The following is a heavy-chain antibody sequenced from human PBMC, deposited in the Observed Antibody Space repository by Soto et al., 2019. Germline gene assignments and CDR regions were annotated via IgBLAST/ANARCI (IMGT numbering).Heavy chain of an antibody. CDR2: IYYSGST. J-gene: IGHJ4*02. Sequence: QVQLQESGPGLVKPSQTLSLTCTVSGGSISSGGYYWSWIRQHPGKGLEWIGYIYYSGSTYYNPSIKSRVTISVDTSKNQFSLKLSSVTAADTAVYYCARERVVGATHYFDYWGQGTLVTVSS. V-gene: IGHV4-31*03. D-gene: IGHD1-26*01. CDR3: ARERVVGATHYFDY. CDR1: GGSISSGGYY.